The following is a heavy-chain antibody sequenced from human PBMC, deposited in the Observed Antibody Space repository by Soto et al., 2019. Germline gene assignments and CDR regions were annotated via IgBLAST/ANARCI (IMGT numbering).Heavy chain of an antibody. Sequence: KFQGRVTITRDTSASTAYMELSSLRSEDTAVYYCAREYFDYWGQGTLVTVSS. CDR3: AREYFDY. J-gene: IGHJ4*02. V-gene: IGHV1-3*01.